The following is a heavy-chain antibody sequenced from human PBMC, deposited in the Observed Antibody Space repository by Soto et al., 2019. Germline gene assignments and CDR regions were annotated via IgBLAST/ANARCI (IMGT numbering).Heavy chain of an antibody. J-gene: IGHJ5*02. CDR3: ARGVPSYSDP. D-gene: IGHD2-15*01. Sequence: EVQLVESGGGRVQTGGSLRLSCAASGFTFSNYWMHWVRQAPGKGLVWVSRITSDGTSTSHADSVKGRFTVSRDNAHNTLYLQMNSRRGEDTAVYYCARGVPSYSDPWGQGTLVLVSS. V-gene: IGHV3-74*01. CDR1: GFTFSNYW. CDR2: ITSDGTST.